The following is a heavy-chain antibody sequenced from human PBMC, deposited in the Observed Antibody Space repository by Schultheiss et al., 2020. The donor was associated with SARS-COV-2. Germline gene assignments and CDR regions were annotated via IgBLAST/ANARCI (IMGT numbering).Heavy chain of an antibody. CDR3: ASEVIEGYCSGGSCFGAVHWFDP. V-gene: IGHV4-4*02. CDR2: IYHSGST. Sequence: SETLSLTCTVSGGSISSSNWWSWVRQPPGKGLEWIGEIYHSGSTNYNPSLKSRVTMSVDTSKNQFSLKLSSVTAADTAVYYCASEVIEGYCSGGSCFGAVHWFDPWGQGTLVTVSS. D-gene: IGHD2-15*01. CDR1: GGSISSSNW. J-gene: IGHJ5*02.